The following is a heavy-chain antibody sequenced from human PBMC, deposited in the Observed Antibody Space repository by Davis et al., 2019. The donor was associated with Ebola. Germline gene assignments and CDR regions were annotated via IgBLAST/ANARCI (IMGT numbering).Heavy chain of an antibody. CDR2: ISSSSSLI. D-gene: IGHD4-23*01. CDR1: GFTFSTYS. CDR3: ARDSTTVVSQKQFDY. Sequence: GESLKISCAASGFTFSTYSMNWVRQAPGKGLEWVSYISSSSSLIYYADSVKGRFTISRDNAKNSLYLQMNSLRDEDTAVYYCARDSTTVVSQKQFDYWGQGTLVTVSS. V-gene: IGHV3-48*02. J-gene: IGHJ4*02.